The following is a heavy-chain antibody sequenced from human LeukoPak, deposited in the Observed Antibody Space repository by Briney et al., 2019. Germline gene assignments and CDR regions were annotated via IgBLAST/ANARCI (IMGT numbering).Heavy chain of an antibody. CDR2: IYYSGST. Sequence: KPSETLSLTCTVSGGSISSGDYYRSWIRQPPGKGLEWIGYIYYSGSTYYTPSLRGRVTISVDTSKNQFSLNLSSVTAADTAVYYCARGYSLDYWGQGTLVTVSS. CDR3: ARGYSLDY. V-gene: IGHV4-30-4*01. D-gene: IGHD5-18*01. J-gene: IGHJ4*02. CDR1: GGSISSGDYY.